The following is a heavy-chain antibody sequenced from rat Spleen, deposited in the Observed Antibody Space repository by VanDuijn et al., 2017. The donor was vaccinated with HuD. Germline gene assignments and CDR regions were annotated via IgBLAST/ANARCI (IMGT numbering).Heavy chain of an antibody. CDR2: ISTGGGVT. CDR3: AR. J-gene: IGHJ3*01. CDR1: GFTFSDYY. Sequence: EVQLVESGGGLVQPGRSMKLSCAASGFTFSDYYMAWVRQAPTEGLDWVASISTGGGVTYYRDSVKGRFTLSRDNARSTLFLQMDSLRSEDTATYFCARGGQGTLVTVSS. V-gene: IGHV5-25*01.